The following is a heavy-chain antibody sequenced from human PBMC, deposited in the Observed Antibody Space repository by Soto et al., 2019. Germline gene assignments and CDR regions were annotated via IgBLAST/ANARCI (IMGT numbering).Heavy chain of an antibody. D-gene: IGHD2-2*01. CDR3: AREGYCSSTSCYVSVYGMDV. Sequence: PGGSLRLSCAASGFTFSSYGMHWVRQAPGKGLEWVAVIWYDGSNKYYADSVKGRFTISRDNSKNTLYLQMNSLRAEDTAVYYCAREGYCSSTSCYVSVYGMDVWGQGTTVTVSS. CDR2: IWYDGSNK. CDR1: GFTFSSYG. V-gene: IGHV3-33*01. J-gene: IGHJ6*02.